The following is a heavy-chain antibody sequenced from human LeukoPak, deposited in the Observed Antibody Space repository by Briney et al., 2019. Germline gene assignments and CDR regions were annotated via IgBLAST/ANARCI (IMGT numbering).Heavy chain of an antibody. Sequence: GRSLRLSCAASGFTFSSYAMHWVRQAPGKGLEWVAVISYDGSNKYYADSVKGRFTISRDNSKNTLYLQMNSLRAEDTAVYYCARGKSIFGMDVWGQGTTVTVSS. J-gene: IGHJ6*02. CDR1: GFTFSSYA. CDR3: ARGKSIFGMDV. CDR2: ISYDGSNK. D-gene: IGHD3-3*01. V-gene: IGHV3-30-3*01.